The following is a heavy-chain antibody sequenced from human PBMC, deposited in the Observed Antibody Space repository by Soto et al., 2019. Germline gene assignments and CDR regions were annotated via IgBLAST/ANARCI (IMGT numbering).Heavy chain of an antibody. CDR1: GGSISSRSYY. J-gene: IGHJ6*02. V-gene: IGHV4-39*01. D-gene: IGHD5-18*01. CDR3: ARRVGGGYSYGPSRYYYGMDV. CDR2: IYYSGST. Sequence: QLQLQESGPELVKPSETLSLTCTVSGGSISSRSYYWGWIRKPPGKGLEWIGSIYYSGSTYYNPSLKSRVTISVDTSKNQFSLKLSSVTAADTAVYYCARRVGGGYSYGPSRYYYGMDVWGQGTTVTVSS.